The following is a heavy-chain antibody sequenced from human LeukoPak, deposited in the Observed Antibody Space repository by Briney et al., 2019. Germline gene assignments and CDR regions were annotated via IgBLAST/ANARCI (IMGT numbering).Heavy chain of an antibody. J-gene: IGHJ4*02. CDR1: GGSFSGYY. CDR2: INHSGST. Sequence: SETLSLTCAVYGGSFSGYYWSWIRQPPGKGLEWIGEINHSGSTNYTPSLKSRVTISVDTSKNQFSLKLSSVTAADTAVYYCARVGYDFWSGYYLDYWGQRTLVTVSS. CDR3: ARVGYDFWSGYYLDY. D-gene: IGHD3-3*01. V-gene: IGHV4-34*01.